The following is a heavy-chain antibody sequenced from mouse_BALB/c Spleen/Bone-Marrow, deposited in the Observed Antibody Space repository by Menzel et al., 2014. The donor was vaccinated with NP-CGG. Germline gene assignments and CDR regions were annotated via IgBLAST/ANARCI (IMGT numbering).Heavy chain of an antibody. CDR2: IDPFNGGT. J-gene: IGHJ2*01. Sequence: VQLQQSGPELMKPGASVEISCKASGYSFTSYYMHWVKQSHGKSLEWIGYIDPFNGGTSYNQKFKGKAALTVDKSSITAYMHLISLTSEDSAVYYCARNWDFDYWGQGTTLTVSS. D-gene: IGHD4-1*01. CDR3: ARNWDFDY. CDR1: GYSFTSYY. V-gene: IGHV1S135*01.